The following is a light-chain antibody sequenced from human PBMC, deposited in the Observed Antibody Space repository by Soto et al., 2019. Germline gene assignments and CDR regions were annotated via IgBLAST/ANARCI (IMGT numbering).Light chain of an antibody. CDR1: QSISSW. V-gene: IGKV1-5*01. Sequence: DIQMTQSPSTLSASVGDRVTITCRASQSISSWLAWYQQKPGKAPKLLIYDASSLESGVPSRFGGSGSGTEFTLTISSLQPDDFATYYCQQYNSYSPGWTFGQGTKVEIK. CDR3: QQYNSYSPGWT. J-gene: IGKJ1*01. CDR2: DAS.